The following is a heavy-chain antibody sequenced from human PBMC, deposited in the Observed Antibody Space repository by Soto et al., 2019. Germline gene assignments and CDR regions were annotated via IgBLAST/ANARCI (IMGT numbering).Heavy chain of an antibody. J-gene: IGHJ4*02. D-gene: IGHD3-3*01. Sequence: EVQLVESGGGLVKPGGSLRLSCAASGFTFSSYSMNWVRQAPGKGLEWVSSISSSSSYIYYADSVKGRFTISRDNAKNSLYLQMNSLRAEDTAVYYCARDQYDFWSGYHWASVYWGQGTLVTVSS. CDR2: ISSSSSYI. V-gene: IGHV3-21*01. CDR1: GFTFSSYS. CDR3: ARDQYDFWSGYHWASVY.